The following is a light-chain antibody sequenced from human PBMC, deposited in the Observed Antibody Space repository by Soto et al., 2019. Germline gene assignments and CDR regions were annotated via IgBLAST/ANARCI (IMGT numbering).Light chain of an antibody. CDR1: QGITNY. V-gene: IGKV1-27*01. CDR2: AAY. Sequence: DIQMTQSPSSLSASVGDRVTITCRASQGITNYLAWYQQKPGKVPKLLISAAYTLQSGVPPRFSGSGSGTDFTFTISILQPEDVATYYCQRYNSAPFTFGPGTRVDI. J-gene: IGKJ3*01. CDR3: QRYNSAPFT.